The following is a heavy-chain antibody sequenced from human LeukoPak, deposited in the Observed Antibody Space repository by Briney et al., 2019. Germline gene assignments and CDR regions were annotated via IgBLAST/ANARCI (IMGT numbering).Heavy chain of an antibody. CDR2: ISFDGNTK. CDR3: AKEMSSSNIDH. D-gene: IGHD2-2*01. CDR1: GFTSSSYG. V-gene: IGHV3-30*18. Sequence: GGSLRLSCAASGFTSSSYGMHWVRQAPGKGLEWVAVISFDGNTKYYADSVKGRFTISRDNSKNTLYLQMNSLRAEDTAVYYCAKEMSSSNIDHCGQGTLVTVSS. J-gene: IGHJ4*02.